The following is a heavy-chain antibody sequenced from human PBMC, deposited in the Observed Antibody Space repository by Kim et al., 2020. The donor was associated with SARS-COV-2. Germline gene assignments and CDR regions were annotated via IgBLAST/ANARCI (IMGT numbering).Heavy chain of an antibody. V-gene: IGHV1-58*01. CDR3: AAALRYFDWVFDI. Sequence: YGQKCQERVTITQDMSTSTAYMELSSLRSEDTAVYYCAAALRYFDWVFDIWGQGTMVTVSS. J-gene: IGHJ3*02. D-gene: IGHD3-9*01.